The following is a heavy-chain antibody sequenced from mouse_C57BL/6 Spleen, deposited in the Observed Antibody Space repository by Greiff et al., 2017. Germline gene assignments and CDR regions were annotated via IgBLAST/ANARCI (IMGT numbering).Heavy chain of an antibody. D-gene: IGHD3-2*02. J-gene: IGHJ2*01. Sequence: QVQLQQPGAELVKPGASVKMSCKASGYTFTSYWITWVKQRPGQGLEWIGDIYPGSGSTNYNEKFKSKATLTVATSSSTAYMQLSSLTSEDSAVYYCARNGDSSGPFDYWGQGTTLTVSS. CDR1: GYTFTSYW. CDR2: IYPGSGST. CDR3: ARNGDSSGPFDY. V-gene: IGHV1-55*01.